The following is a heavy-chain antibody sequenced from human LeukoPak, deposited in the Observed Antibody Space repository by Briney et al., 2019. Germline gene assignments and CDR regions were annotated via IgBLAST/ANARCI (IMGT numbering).Heavy chain of an antibody. CDR1: GYSFTSYW. CDR2: IYPGDSDT. J-gene: IGHJ3*02. CDR3: ARPHKSDDILTSGLAFDI. Sequence: GESLKISCKGSGYSFTSYWIGWVRQMPGKGLEWMGIIYPGDSDTRYSPSFQGQVTISADKSISTAYLQWNSLKASDTAMYYCARPHKSDDILTSGLAFDIWGQGTMVTVSS. V-gene: IGHV5-51*03. D-gene: IGHD3-9*01.